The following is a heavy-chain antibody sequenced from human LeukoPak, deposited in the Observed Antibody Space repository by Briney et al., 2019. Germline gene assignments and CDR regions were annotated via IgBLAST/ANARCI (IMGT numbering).Heavy chain of an antibody. J-gene: IGHJ4*02. CDR2: IRSKANSYAT. D-gene: IGHD6-13*01. CDR3: ARDLMGIAYRGAFYY. Sequence: PGGSLRLSCAASGFTCSGSAMHWVRQASGKGLEWVGRIRSKANSYATAYAASVKGRFTISRDDSKNTAYLQMNSLKTEDTAVYYCARDLMGIAYRGAFYYWGQGTLVTVSS. V-gene: IGHV3-73*01. CDR1: GFTCSGSA.